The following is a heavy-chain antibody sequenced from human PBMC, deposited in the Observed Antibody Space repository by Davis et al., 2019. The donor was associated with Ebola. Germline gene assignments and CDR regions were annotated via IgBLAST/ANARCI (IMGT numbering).Heavy chain of an antibody. Sequence: SETLSLTCTVSGGSISSYYWSWIRQPAGKGLEWIGRIYTSGSTNYNPSLKSRVTISVDTSKNQFSLKLSSVTAADTAVYYCAREPGIAAAGNPNWFDPWGQGTLVTVSS. V-gene: IGHV4-4*07. D-gene: IGHD6-13*01. CDR1: GGSISSYY. CDR2: IYTSGST. J-gene: IGHJ5*02. CDR3: AREPGIAAAGNPNWFDP.